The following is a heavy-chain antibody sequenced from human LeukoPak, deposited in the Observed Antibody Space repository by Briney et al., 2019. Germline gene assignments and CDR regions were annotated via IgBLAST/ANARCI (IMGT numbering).Heavy chain of an antibody. D-gene: IGHD3-16*01. CDR2: INHSGST. CDR1: GGSFSGYY. CDR3: ARSSWGYAFDI. Sequence: SETLSLTCAVYGGSFSGYYWSWIRQPPGKGLEWIGEINHSGSTNYNPSLKSRVTISVDTSKNQFSLKLSSVTAADTAVFYCARSSWGYAFDISGQGTMVTVSS. J-gene: IGHJ3*02. V-gene: IGHV4-34*01.